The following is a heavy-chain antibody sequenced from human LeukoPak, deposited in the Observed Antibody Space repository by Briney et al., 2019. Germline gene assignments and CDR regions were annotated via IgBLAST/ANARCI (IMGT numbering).Heavy chain of an antibody. V-gene: IGHV4-38-2*02. CDR3: TRRGTYGDYVDY. Sequence: SETLSLTCTVSGYSINSGYYWGWIRQPPGKGLEWIGNIYHSGSTYYNPFLKSRVTISVDTSTNHFSLRLTSVTAADTAVYYCTRRGTYGDYVDYWGLGTLVTVSS. J-gene: IGHJ4*02. CDR1: GYSINSGYY. CDR2: IYHSGST. D-gene: IGHD4-17*01.